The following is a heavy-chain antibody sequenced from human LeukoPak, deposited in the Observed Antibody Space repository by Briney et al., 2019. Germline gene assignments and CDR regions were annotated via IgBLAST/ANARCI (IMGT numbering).Heavy chain of an antibody. CDR2: ISKVGSNK. V-gene: IGHV3-30*18. Sequence: GRSLRPSCAASRFTFTSYGMHWVRHAPGKGLEWVAVISKVGSNKNYADSVKGRFTIYRDNSKNTLYLQMKSLRAEDTAVYYCAKGRYCSSTSCYWTPVYGMDVWGKGTTVTVSS. D-gene: IGHD2-2*01. CDR1: RFTFTSYG. J-gene: IGHJ6*04. CDR3: AKGRYCSSTSCYWTPVYGMDV.